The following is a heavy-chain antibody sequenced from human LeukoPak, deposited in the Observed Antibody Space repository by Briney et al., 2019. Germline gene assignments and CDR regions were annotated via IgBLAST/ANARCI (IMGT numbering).Heavy chain of an antibody. J-gene: IGHJ6*02. CDR3: ARLMVRGVILTYDYYGMDV. V-gene: IGHV1-18*01. Sequence: ASVKVSCKASGYTFTSYGISWVRQAPGQGLEWMGWISAYNGNTNYAQKLQGRVTMTTDTSTSTAYMELRSLRSDDTAVYYCARLMVRGVILTYDYYGMDVWGQGTTVTVSS. CDR2: ISAYNGNT. D-gene: IGHD3-10*01. CDR1: GYTFTSYG.